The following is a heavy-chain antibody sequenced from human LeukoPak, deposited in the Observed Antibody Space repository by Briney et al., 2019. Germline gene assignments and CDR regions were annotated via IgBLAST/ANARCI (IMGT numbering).Heavy chain of an antibody. CDR2: ISSSSSYI. D-gene: IGHD6-19*01. CDR3: ARESSYAVAGYYFDY. CDR1: GLTISNVW. V-gene: IGHV3-21*04. Sequence: GGSLRLSCAASGLTISNVWMTWVRQAPGKGLEWVSSISSSSSYIYYADSVKGRFTISRDNAKNSLYLQMNSLRAEDTAVYYCARESSYAVAGYYFDYWGQGSLVTVSS. J-gene: IGHJ4*02.